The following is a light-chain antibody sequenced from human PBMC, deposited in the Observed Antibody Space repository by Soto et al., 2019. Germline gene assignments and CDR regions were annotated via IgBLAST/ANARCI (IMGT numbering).Light chain of an antibody. V-gene: IGLV2-23*02. Sequence: QSALTQPASVSGSPGQSITISCTGTSSDVGTYDLVSWFQQRPGKPPQLMIYEVAQRPSGVSNRFSGSKSGNTASLTISGLQAEDEADYYCCSYAGHDSQIYVFGTGTKLTVL. CDR2: EVA. J-gene: IGLJ1*01. CDR3: CSYAGHDSQIYV. CDR1: SSDVGTYDL.